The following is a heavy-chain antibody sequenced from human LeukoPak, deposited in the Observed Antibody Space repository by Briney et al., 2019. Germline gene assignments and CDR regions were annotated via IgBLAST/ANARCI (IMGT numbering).Heavy chain of an antibody. CDR3: ARAIYDRSGYYRSFDY. CDR2: IYYSGST. Sequence: PSETLSLTCTVSGGSISGSRYYWGWIRQPPGKGLEGIGSIYYSGSTYYNPSLKSRVTISVDTSKNQFSLNPSSVTAAATAVSYCARAIYDRSGYYRSFDYSGQGTLVTVSS. J-gene: IGHJ4*02. D-gene: IGHD3-22*01. CDR1: GGSISGSRYY. V-gene: IGHV4-39*01.